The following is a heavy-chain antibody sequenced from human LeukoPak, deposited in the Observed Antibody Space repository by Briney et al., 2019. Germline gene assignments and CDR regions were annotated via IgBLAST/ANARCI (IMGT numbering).Heavy chain of an antibody. CDR3: ARSMVRGINYNFDY. J-gene: IGHJ4*02. Sequence: ASVKVSCKASGYTFTSYGISWVRQAPGQGLEWLGIINPSGGSTSYAQKFQGRVTMTRDTSTSTVYMELSSLRSEDTAVYYCARSMVRGINYNFDYWGQGTLVTVSS. V-gene: IGHV1-46*03. D-gene: IGHD3-10*01. CDR2: INPSGGST. CDR1: GYTFTSYG.